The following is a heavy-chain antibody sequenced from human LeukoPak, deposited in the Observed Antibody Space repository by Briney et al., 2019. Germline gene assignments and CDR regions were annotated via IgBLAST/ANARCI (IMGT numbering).Heavy chain of an antibody. D-gene: IGHD2-15*01. CDR3: ARDCGGGSCYGPYDAFDI. V-gene: IGHV3-33*01. CDR2: IWYDGSKK. CDR1: GFTFSSYG. Sequence: GRSLRLSCAASGFTFSSYGMHWVRQAPGKGLEWVAVIWYDGSKKYYADSVKGRFTISRDNSKNTLYLEMNSLRAEDTAVYYCARDCGGGSCYGPYDAFDIWGQGTMVTVSS. J-gene: IGHJ3*02.